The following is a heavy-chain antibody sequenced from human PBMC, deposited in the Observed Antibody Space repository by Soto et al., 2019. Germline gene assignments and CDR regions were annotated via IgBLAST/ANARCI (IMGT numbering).Heavy chain of an antibody. CDR2: IRSKANSYAT. J-gene: IGHJ4*02. CDR1: GFTFSGSA. V-gene: IGHV3-73*02. D-gene: IGHD6-13*01. CDR3: TCFIAAAPGLDY. Sequence: EVQLVESGGGLVQPGGSLEVSCAASGFTFSGSAMHWVHQASGKGLEWVGRIRSKANSYATAYAASVKGRFTISRDDSKNTAYLQMNSLKTEDTAVYYCTCFIAAAPGLDYWGQGTLVIVSS.